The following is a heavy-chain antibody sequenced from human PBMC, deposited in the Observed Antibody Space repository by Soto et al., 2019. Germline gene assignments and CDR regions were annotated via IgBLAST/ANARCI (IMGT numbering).Heavy chain of an antibody. CDR2: IVVGSGNT. CDR3: AAPLPYSSGYELDY. CDR1: GFTFTSSA. V-gene: IGHV1-58*01. D-gene: IGHD3-22*01. Sequence: ASVKVSCKASGFTFTSSAVQWVRQARGQRLEWIGWIVVGSGNTNYAQKFQERVTITRDMSTSTAYMELSSLRSEDTAVYYCAAPLPYSSGYELDYWGQGTLGTAPQ. J-gene: IGHJ4*02.